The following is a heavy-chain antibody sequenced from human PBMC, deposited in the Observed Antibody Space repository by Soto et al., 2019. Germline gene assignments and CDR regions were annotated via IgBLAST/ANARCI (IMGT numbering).Heavy chain of an antibody. CDR2: INPNSGGT. Sequence: ASVKVSCKASGYTFTGYYMHWVRQAPGQGLEWMGWINPNSGGTNYAQKFQGRVTMTRDTSISTAYMELSRLRSDDTAVYYCARGGPNIVVVPAAIGWFDPWGQGTLVTSPQ. D-gene: IGHD2-2*01. CDR3: ARGGPNIVVVPAAIGWFDP. V-gene: IGHV1-2*02. J-gene: IGHJ5*02. CDR1: GYTFTGYY.